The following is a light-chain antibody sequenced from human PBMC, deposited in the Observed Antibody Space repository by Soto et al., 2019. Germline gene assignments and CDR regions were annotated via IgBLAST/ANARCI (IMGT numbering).Light chain of an antibody. CDR1: QSVNSN. Sequence: ETVMTQSPATLSVSPGERATLSCRASQSVNSNLAWYQQESGQPPRLLVFGASTRATGVPARFSGSGSGTEFTLTISGLQSEDFAVYYCQQYNNWPTWTFGQGTKVDIK. V-gene: IGKV3-15*01. J-gene: IGKJ1*01. CDR3: QQYNNWPTWT. CDR2: GAS.